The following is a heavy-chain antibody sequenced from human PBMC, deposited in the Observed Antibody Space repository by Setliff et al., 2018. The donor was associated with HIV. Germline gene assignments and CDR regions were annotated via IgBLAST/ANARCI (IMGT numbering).Heavy chain of an antibody. D-gene: IGHD6-19*01. CDR3: ARGLAVAGKSYYYYYYMDV. Sequence: PGGSLRLSCAASGFTLGRHWMHWVRQAPGKGLVWVSRINTDGSRRSYVDSVKGRFTISKDNAKNKLFLQMNSLRAEDTAVYYCARGLAVAGKSYYYYYYMDVWGKGTTVTVSS. V-gene: IGHV3-74*01. CDR2: INTDGSRR. CDR1: GFTLGRHW. J-gene: IGHJ6*03.